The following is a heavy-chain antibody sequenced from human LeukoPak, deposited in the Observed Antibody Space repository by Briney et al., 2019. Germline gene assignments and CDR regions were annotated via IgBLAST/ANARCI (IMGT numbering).Heavy chain of an antibody. Sequence: GGSLRLSCAASGFTFSRLAMTWVRQAPGKGLEWVSTISASGPYYADAVRGRFTISRDNSRNTLSLQMDSLRAEDTAVYYCARRLSRDSRAPYDYWGQGTLVTVSS. V-gene: IGHV3-23*01. CDR1: GFTFSRLA. D-gene: IGHD3-22*01. J-gene: IGHJ4*02. CDR2: ISASGP. CDR3: ARRLSRDSRAPYDY.